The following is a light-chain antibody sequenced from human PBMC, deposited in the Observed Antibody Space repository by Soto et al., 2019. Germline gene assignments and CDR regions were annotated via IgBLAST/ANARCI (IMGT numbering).Light chain of an antibody. Sequence: EIQMTQSPSTLSASVGDRVSITCRASQSISRQLAWYQQKPGKAPNLLIYQASNLETGVPSRFTGSGSGTEFTLTLSSLQPDYLATYYCLQYQSYWTFGQGTKVEVK. CDR1: QSISRQ. J-gene: IGKJ1*01. CDR2: QAS. V-gene: IGKV1-5*03. CDR3: LQYQSYWT.